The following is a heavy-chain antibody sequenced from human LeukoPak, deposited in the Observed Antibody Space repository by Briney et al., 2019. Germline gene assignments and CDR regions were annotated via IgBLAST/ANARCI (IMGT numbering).Heavy chain of an antibody. V-gene: IGHV1-2*02. CDR2: INPNSGGT. J-gene: IGHJ4*02. CDR3: ARSLGYEYSTDY. Sequence: ASVKVSCKASGYTFTGYFMHWVRQAPGQGLEWMGWINPNSGGTNYAQKFQGRVTMTRDTSIRTAYMELSRLRSDDTAVYYRARSLGYEYSTDYWGQGTLVTVSS. CDR1: GYTFTGYF. D-gene: IGHD5-12*01.